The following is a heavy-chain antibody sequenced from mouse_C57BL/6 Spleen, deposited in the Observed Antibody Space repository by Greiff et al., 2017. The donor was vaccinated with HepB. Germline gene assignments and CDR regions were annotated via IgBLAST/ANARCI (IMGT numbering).Heavy chain of an antibody. D-gene: IGHD2-13*01. CDR3: ARGGDAGFAY. CDR2: IYPRSGNT. CDR1: GYTFTSYG. V-gene: IGHV1-81*01. Sequence: QVQLQQSGAELARPGASVKLSCKASGYTFTSYGISWVKQRTGQGLEWIGEIYPRSGNTYYNEKFKGKATLTADKSSSTAYMELRSLTSEDSAVYFCARGGDAGFAYWGQGTLVTVSA. J-gene: IGHJ3*01.